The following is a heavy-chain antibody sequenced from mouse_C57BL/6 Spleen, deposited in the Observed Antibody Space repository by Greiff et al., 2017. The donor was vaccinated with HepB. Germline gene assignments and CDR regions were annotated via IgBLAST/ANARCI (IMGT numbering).Heavy chain of an antibody. J-gene: IGHJ4*01. CDR3: ARSIYYGYDGGYYAMDY. V-gene: IGHV1-76*01. CDR2: IYPGSGNT. D-gene: IGHD2-2*01. CDR1: GYTFTDYY. Sequence: QVQLKESGAELVRPGASVKLSCKASGYTFTDYYINWVKQRPGQGLEWIARIYPGSGNTYYNEKFKGKATLTAEKSSSTAYMQLSSLTSEDSAVYFCARSIYYGYDGGYYAMDYWGQGTSVTVSS.